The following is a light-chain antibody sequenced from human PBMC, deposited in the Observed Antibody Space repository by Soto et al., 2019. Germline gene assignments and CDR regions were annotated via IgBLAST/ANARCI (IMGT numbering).Light chain of an antibody. CDR3: SSHGGSNNFYV. CDR1: SSDVGGYNY. CDR2: EVS. Sequence: QSALTQPPSASGSPGQSVTISCTGTSSDVGGYNYVSWYQQHPGKAPKLMIYEVSERPSGVPDRFSGSKSSNTASLTVSGLQAEDEADYYCSSHGGSNNFYVFGTGTKLTVL. J-gene: IGLJ1*01. V-gene: IGLV2-8*01.